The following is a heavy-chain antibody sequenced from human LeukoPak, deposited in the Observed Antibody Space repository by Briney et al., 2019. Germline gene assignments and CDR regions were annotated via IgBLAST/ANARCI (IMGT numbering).Heavy chain of an antibody. CDR1: GGSISSGDYY. Sequence: SQTLSLTCTVSGGSISSGDYYWSWIRQPPGKGLEWIGYIYYSGSTYYNPSLKSRVTISVDTSKNQFSLKLSSVTAADTAVYYCARGYLTYYDFWSGAPSWAFDIWGQGTMVTVSS. D-gene: IGHD3-3*01. J-gene: IGHJ3*02. CDR2: IYYSGST. V-gene: IGHV4-30-4*08. CDR3: ARGYLTYYDFWSGAPSWAFDI.